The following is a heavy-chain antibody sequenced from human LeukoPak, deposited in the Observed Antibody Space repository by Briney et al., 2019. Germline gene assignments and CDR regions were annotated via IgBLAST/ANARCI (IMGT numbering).Heavy chain of an antibody. V-gene: IGHV4-61*02. J-gene: IGHJ6*03. D-gene: IGHD2-21*02. Sequence: ASETLSLTCTVSGGSISSGSYYWSWIRQPAGTGLEWIGRIYTSGSTNYNPSLKSRVTISVDTSKNQFSLKLSSVTAADTAVYYCARENCGGDCYYYYYYYYYMDVWGKGTTVTISS. CDR3: ARENCGGDCYYYYYYYYYMDV. CDR1: GGSISSGSYY. CDR2: IYTSGST.